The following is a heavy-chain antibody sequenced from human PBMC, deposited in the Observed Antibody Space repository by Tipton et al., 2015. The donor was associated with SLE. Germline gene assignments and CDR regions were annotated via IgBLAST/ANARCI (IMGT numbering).Heavy chain of an antibody. J-gene: IGHJ6*03. D-gene: IGHD1-14*01. CDR2: ISGYNGNA. V-gene: IGHV1-18*01. CDR1: SYNFTSYG. Sequence: QLVQSGAEVKKPGASVKVSCKASSYNFTSYGISWVRQAPGQGLEWMGWISGYNGNADYAQKIQGRVTMTTDTSTSTAYMELRSLRSDDTALYYCARRTPETRGYYYYMDVWGKGTTVSVSS. CDR3: ARRTPETRGYYYYMDV.